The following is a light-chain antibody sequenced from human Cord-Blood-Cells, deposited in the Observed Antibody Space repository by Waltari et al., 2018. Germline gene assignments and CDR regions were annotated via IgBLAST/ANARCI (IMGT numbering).Light chain of an antibody. CDR2: AAS. CDR1: QSISSY. Sequence: DIQMTQSPSSLSASVGDRVSITCRASQSISSYLYWYQQKPWKAPKLLIYAASSLQSGVPSRFSGSGSGTDFTLTISSLQPEDFATYYCQQSYSTPWTFGQGTNVEIK. J-gene: IGKJ1*01. V-gene: IGKV1-39*01. CDR3: QQSYSTPWT.